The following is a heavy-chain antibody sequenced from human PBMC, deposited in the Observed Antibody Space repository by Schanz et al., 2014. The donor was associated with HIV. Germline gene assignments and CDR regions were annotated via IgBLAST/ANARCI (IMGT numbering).Heavy chain of an antibody. CDR2: LSGSGDRT. D-gene: IGHD3-9*01. J-gene: IGHJ4*02. CDR3: AKADEIRHFDWYHPPFDS. Sequence: ESGGGLVQPGGSLRISCVASGFSFLRYEMSWVRQAPGKGLEWLSTLSGSGDRTYYADSVKGRVTISRDNSKNTLYLQMNSLRVEDTAVYYCAKADEIRHFDWYHPPFDSWGQGTLVTVSS. CDR1: GFSFLRYE. V-gene: IGHV3-23*01.